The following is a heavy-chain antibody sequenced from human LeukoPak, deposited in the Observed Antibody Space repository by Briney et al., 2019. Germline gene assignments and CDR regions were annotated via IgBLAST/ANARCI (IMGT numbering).Heavy chain of an antibody. D-gene: IGHD3-3*01. CDR2: ISSSSSTT. CDR1: GFTFSSYS. J-gene: IGHJ4*02. V-gene: IGHV3-48*01. Sequence: PGGSLRLSCAASGFTFSSYSMNWVRQAPGKGLEWVSYISSSSSTTYYADSVKGRFTISRDNSKNTLYLQMNSLRAEDTAVYYCARAYYDSWSGYYVYFDYWGQGTLVTVSS. CDR3: ARAYYDSWSGYYVYFDY.